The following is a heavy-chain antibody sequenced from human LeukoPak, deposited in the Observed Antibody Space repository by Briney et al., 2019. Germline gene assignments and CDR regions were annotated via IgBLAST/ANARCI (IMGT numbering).Heavy chain of an antibody. CDR3: ARRWYSWHDHAFDI. J-gene: IGHJ3*02. CDR1: GGSISSYY. D-gene: IGHD1-1*01. V-gene: IGHV4-4*09. CDR2: IYTSGST. Sequence: SETLSLTCNVSGGSISSYYWGWIRQPPGKGLEWIGYIYTSGSTNYNPSHKSRVAISVDTSKNQFSLTLSSVTAADTAVYYCARRWYSWHDHAFDIWGQGTMVTVS.